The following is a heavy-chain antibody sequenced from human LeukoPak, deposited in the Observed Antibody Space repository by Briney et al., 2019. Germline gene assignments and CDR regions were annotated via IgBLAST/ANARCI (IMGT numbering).Heavy chain of an antibody. V-gene: IGHV3-11*01. CDR1: AFIFSDHY. D-gene: IGHD2/OR15-2a*01. Sequence: PGRSLRLSCAASAFIFSDHYMGCIRQAPRKGLECVSYIDKSGTNIDYADSVKGRFTVSGDNTRNSLFLQMNSLTAEDTAVYFCAREERRLYGNPDHWGQGTLVTVSS. CDR3: AREERRLYGNPDH. CDR2: IDKSGTNI. J-gene: IGHJ4*02.